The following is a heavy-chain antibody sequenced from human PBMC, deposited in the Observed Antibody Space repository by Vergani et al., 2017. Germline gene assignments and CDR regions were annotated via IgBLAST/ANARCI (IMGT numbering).Heavy chain of an antibody. CDR3: AREGGIAARSYYYYYGMDV. D-gene: IGHD6-6*01. V-gene: IGHV3-11*06. CDR1: GFTFSDYY. CDR2: ISSSSSYT. J-gene: IGHJ6*02. Sequence: QVQLVESGGGLVKPGGSLRLSCAASGFTFSDYYMSWIRQAPGKGLEWVSYISSSSSYTNYADSVKGRFTISRDNAKNSLYLQMNSLRAEDTAVYYCAREGGIAARSYYYYYGMDVWGQGTTVTVSS.